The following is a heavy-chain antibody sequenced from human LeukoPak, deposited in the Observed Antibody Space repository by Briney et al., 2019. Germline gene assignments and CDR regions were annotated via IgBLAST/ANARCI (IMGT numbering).Heavy chain of an antibody. Sequence: QPGRSLRLSCAASGFTFSSYAMHWVRQAPGKGLEWVAVISYDGSNKYYADSVKGRFTISRDNSKNTLYLQMNSLRAEDTAVYYCARDGASITIFGVVRARYYMDVWGKGTTDTVSS. CDR1: GFTFSSYA. J-gene: IGHJ6*03. V-gene: IGHV3-30-3*01. D-gene: IGHD3-3*01. CDR3: ARDGASITIFGVVRARYYMDV. CDR2: ISYDGSNK.